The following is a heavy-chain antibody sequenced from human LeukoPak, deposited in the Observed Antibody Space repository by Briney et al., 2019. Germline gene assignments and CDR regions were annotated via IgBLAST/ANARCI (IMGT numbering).Heavy chain of an antibody. CDR2: IYGSGTA. CDR1: GGSISNSY. V-gene: IGHV4-4*07. D-gene: IGHD3-10*01. Sequence: PSETLSLTCTVSGGSISNSYWSWIRQPAGKGLEWLGRIYGSGTASYNPSLKSRVTMSADTSKNQFSLKLSSVTAADTAVFYCARRTYGTGYFDYWGQGTLVTVSS. J-gene: IGHJ4*02. CDR3: ARRTYGTGYFDY.